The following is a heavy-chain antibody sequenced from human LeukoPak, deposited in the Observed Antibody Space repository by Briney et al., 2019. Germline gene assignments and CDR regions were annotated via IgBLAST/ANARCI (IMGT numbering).Heavy chain of an antibody. D-gene: IGHD6-19*01. CDR3: ARDSGSSGWRSNWFDP. V-gene: IGHV1-3*01. J-gene: IGHJ5*02. CDR2: INAGNGNT. CDR1: GYTFTSYG. Sequence: GASMKVSCKASGYTFTSYGISWVRQAPGQGLEWMGWINAGNGNTKYSQKFQGRVTITRDTSASTAYTELSSLRSEDTAVYYCARDSGSSGWRSNWFDPWGQGTLVTVSS.